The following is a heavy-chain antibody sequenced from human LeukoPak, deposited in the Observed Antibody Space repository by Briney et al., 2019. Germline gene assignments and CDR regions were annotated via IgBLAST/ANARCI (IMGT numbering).Heavy chain of an antibody. CDR1: GYTFTSYD. CDR2: MNPNSGNT. J-gene: IGHJ5*02. Sequence: ASVKVSCKASGYTFTSYDINWVRQATGQGLEWMGWMNPNSGNTGYAQKLQGRVTMTRNTSISTAYMELSSLRSEDTAVYYCARAEAPDNWFDPWGQGTLVTVSS. D-gene: IGHD1-14*01. CDR3: ARAEAPDNWFDP. V-gene: IGHV1-8*01.